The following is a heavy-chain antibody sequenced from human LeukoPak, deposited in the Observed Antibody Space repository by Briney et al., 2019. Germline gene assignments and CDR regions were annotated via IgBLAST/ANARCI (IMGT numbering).Heavy chain of an antibody. J-gene: IGHJ4*02. Sequence: SETLSLTCTVSGGSISSYYWNWIRQPPGKGLEWIGYIYYSGTTNYNPSLKSRVTISVDTFKNQFSLKLSSVTAADTALYYCAXXXTLXXTXSXYFEYXXQGTLVTVSS. CDR3: AXXXTLXXTXSXYFEY. CDR2: IYYSGTT. CDR1: GGSISSYY. V-gene: IGHV4-59*08.